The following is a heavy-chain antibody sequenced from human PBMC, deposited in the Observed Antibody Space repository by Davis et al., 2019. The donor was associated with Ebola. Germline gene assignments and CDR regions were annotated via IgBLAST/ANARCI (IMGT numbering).Heavy chain of an antibody. Sequence: PGGSLRLSCAASGFTFSSYGMHWVRQAPGKGLEWVAVISYDGSNKYYADSVKGRFTISRDNSKNTLYLQMNSLRAEDTAVYYCAKEVVVVPADTIFYYYYGMDVWGKGTTVTVSS. CDR1: GFTFSSYG. CDR2: ISYDGSNK. CDR3: AKEVVVVPADTIFYYYYGMDV. J-gene: IGHJ6*04. V-gene: IGHV3-30*18. D-gene: IGHD2-2*01.